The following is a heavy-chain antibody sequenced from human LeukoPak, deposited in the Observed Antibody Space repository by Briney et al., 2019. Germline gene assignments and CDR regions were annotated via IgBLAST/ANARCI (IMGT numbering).Heavy chain of an antibody. D-gene: IGHD6-19*01. CDR2: INHSGST. Sequence: PSETLSLTCAVYGGSFSGYYWSWIRQPPGKGLEWIGEINHSGSTNYNPSLKSRVTISVDTSKNQFSLKLSSVTAADTAVYYCARVVRAGTLDSWGQGNLVTVSS. V-gene: IGHV4-34*01. CDR3: ARVVRAGTLDS. J-gene: IGHJ4*02. CDR1: GGSFSGYY.